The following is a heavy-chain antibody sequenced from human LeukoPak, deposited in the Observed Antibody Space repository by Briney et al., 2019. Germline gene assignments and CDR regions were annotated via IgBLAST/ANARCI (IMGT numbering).Heavy chain of an antibody. J-gene: IGHJ4*02. CDR2: ISSSGSTI. D-gene: IGHD3-22*01. CDR3: ARKGSSGYFD. V-gene: IGHV3-48*03. CDR1: GITFSSYG. Sequence: PGGTLRLSCAASGITFSSYGMSWVRQAPGKGLEWVSYISSSGSTIYYADSVKGRFTISRDNAKNSLYLQMNSLRAEDTAVYYCARKGSSGYFDWGQGTLVTVSS.